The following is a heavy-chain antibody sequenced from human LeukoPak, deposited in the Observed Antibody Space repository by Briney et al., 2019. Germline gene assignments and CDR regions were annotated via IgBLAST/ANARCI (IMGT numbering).Heavy chain of an antibody. CDR3: ASGSSVSYFDY. CDR1: GGSISSGGYY. V-gene: IGHV4-31*03. J-gene: IGHJ4*02. CDR2: IYYSGST. Sequence: PSETLSLTCTVSGGSISSGGYYWNWIRQHPGKGLEWIGYIYYSGSTNYNPSLKSRITISLDTSKNQFSLKLSSVTAAGTAVYYCASGSSVSYFDYWGQGTLVTVSS. D-gene: IGHD2-2*01.